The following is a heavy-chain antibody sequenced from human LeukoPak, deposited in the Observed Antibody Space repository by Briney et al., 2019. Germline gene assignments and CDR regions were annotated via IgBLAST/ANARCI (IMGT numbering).Heavy chain of an antibody. J-gene: IGHJ4*02. Sequence: GSLRLSCAASGFTFSSYAMSWVRQPPGKGLEWIGEINHSGSTNYNPSLKSRVTISVDTSKNQFSLKLSSVTAADTAVYYCARVGSGVNRPVDYWGQGTLVTVSS. CDR3: ARVGSGVNRPVDY. CDR1: GFTFSSYA. D-gene: IGHD3-10*01. V-gene: IGHV4-34*01. CDR2: INHSGST.